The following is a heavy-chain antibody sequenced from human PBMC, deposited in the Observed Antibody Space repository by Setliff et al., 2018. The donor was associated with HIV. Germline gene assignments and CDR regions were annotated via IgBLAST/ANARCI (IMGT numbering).Heavy chain of an antibody. D-gene: IGHD3-10*01. V-gene: IGHV4-4*07. CDR2: IYSTGDT. J-gene: IGHJ4*02. CDR3: AGMFFYGSGSKSDFDY. Sequence: SETLSLTCSVSGGSISNFYWSWIRQPPGKGLEWVGHIYSTGDTNYNPSLKSRVTLSADTSKNQLSLSLTSVTVADTAVYYCAGMFFYGSGSKSDFDYWGQGTQVTVSS. CDR1: GGSISNFY.